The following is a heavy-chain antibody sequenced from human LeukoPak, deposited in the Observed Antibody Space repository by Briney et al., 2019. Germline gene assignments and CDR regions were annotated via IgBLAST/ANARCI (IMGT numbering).Heavy chain of an antibody. CDR2: IYHSGSI. CDR3: ARTLLGFWSGRSHFDY. D-gene: IGHD3-3*01. CDR1: GYSISNGYY. J-gene: IGHJ4*02. V-gene: IGHV4-38-2*02. Sequence: SETLSLTCTVSGYSISNGYYWGWIRQPPGKGLEWIGSIYHSGSIYYNPSLKSRVTISVDTSKNQLSLKLSSVTAADTAVYYCARTLLGFWSGRSHFDYWGQGTLVTVSS.